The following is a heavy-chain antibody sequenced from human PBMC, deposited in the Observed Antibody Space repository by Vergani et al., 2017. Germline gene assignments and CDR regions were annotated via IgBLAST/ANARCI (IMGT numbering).Heavy chain of an antibody. V-gene: IGHV3-30*02. Sequence: QVQLVESGGGVVQPGGSLRLSCAASGFTFSSYGMPGVRQAPGKGLEWVAFIRYDGSNKYYADSVKGRFTISRDNSKNTLYLQMNSLRAEDTAVYYCAKDLDDILTGPFDYWGQGTLVTVSS. CDR3: AKDLDDILTGPFDY. D-gene: IGHD3-9*01. CDR2: IRYDGSNK. J-gene: IGHJ4*02. CDR1: GFTFSSYG.